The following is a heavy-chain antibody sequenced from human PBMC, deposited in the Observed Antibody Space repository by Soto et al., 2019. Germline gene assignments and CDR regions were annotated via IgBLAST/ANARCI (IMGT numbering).Heavy chain of an antibody. V-gene: IGHV1-2*02. CDR3: ARESYNQEGFDI. Sequence: VPLVQSGAEVKKPGASVKVSCKASGYTFTGYFIHWVRQAPGQGLEWMGSINPNSGVTNYAERFRGRVTMTRDMSARTAYMDLSSLRFDDTAVYYCARESYNQEGFDIWGQGKMVTVSS. D-gene: IGHD3-10*01. J-gene: IGHJ3*02. CDR1: GYTFTGYF. CDR2: INPNSGVT.